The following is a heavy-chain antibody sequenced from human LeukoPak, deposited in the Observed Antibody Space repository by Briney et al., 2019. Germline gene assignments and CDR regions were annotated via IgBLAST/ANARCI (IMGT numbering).Heavy chain of an antibody. CDR2: IYTSGST. V-gene: IGHV4-4*07. Sequence: SETLSLTCTVSGGSISSYYWSWIRQLAGKGLEWIGRIYTSGSTNYSPSLKSRVTMSVDTSKNQFSLKLSSVTAADTAVYYCAGLYYYGSGSSFDYWGQGTLVTVSS. CDR3: AGLYYYGSGSSFDY. CDR1: GGSISSYY. J-gene: IGHJ4*02. D-gene: IGHD3-10*01.